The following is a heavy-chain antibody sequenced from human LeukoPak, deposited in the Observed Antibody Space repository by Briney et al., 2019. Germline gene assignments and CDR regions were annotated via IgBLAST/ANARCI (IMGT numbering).Heavy chain of an antibody. CDR3: ATLRCTSTRYDFWTGYLGFDY. J-gene: IGHJ4*02. CDR1: GYSFANYW. Sequence: GESLKISCKASGYSFANYWIGWVRQMPGKGLEWMGIIYPGDSDARYRPSFQGQVTISADTSISTAYLQWSSLKASDTAMYYCATLRCTSTRYDFWTGYLGFDYWGQGTLVTVSS. D-gene: IGHD3-3*01. V-gene: IGHV5-51*01. CDR2: IYPGDSDA.